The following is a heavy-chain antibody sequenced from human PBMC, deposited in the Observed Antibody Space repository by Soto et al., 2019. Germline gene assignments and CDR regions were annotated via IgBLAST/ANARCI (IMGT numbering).Heavy chain of an antibody. CDR2: ISYDGSNK. CDR3: AKDRREYYYDSSGYYDDRFAYYGMDV. V-gene: IGHV3-30*18. Sequence: GGSLRLSCAASGFTFSSYGMHWVRQAPGKGLEWVAVISYDGSNKYYADSVKGRFTISRDNSKNTLYLQMNSLRAEDTAVYYCAKDRREYYYDSSGYYDDRFAYYGMDVWGQGTTVTV. J-gene: IGHJ6*02. CDR1: GFTFSSYG. D-gene: IGHD3-22*01.